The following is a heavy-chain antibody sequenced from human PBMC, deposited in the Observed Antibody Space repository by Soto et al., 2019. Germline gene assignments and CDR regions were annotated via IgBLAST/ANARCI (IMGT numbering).Heavy chain of an antibody. Sequence: SETLSLTCTVSGGSISSSSYYWGWIRQPPGKGLEWIGSIYYSGSTYYNPSLKSRVTISVDTSKNQFSLKLSSVTAADTAVYYCARQDGYGDLPDYFDYWGQGTLVTVSS. CDR1: GGSISSSSYY. CDR3: ARQDGYGDLPDYFDY. V-gene: IGHV4-39*01. J-gene: IGHJ4*02. D-gene: IGHD4-17*01. CDR2: IYYSGST.